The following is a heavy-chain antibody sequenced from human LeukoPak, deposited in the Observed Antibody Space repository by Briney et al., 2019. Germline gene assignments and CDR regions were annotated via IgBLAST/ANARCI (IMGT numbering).Heavy chain of an antibody. J-gene: IGHJ4*02. CDR1: GGSISSYY. V-gene: IGHV4-59*12. Sequence: PSETLSLACTVSGGSISSYYWSWIRQPPGKGLEWIGYIYYSGSTNYNPSLKSRVTISVDTSKNQFSLKLTSVTAADTAVYYCARGGGESSYFDYWGQGTLVTVSS. CDR2: IYYSGST. D-gene: IGHD2-21*01. CDR3: ARGGGESSYFDY.